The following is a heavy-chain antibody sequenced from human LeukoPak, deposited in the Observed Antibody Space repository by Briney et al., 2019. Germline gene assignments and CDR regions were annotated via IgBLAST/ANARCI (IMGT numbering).Heavy chain of an antibody. CDR1: RYTFTSYG. CDR2: ISAYNGNT. V-gene: IGHV1-18*01. D-gene: IGHD1-1*01. J-gene: IGHJ4*02. CDR3: ARELESHFDY. Sequence: PSVKVSCKASRYTFTSYGISTVPQAPGQGLEWMGWISAYNGNTNYAQKLQGRVTMTTDTSTSTAYMELRSLRSDDTAVYYCARELESHFDYWGQGTLVTVSS.